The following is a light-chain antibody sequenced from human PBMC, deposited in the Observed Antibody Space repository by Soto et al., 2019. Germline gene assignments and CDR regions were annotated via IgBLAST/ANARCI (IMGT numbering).Light chain of an antibody. CDR3: QQYNAYPWT. V-gene: IGKV1-5*03. Sequence: DIQMTQSPSTLSASVGDRVTITCRASQSIDTWLAWYQQKPGKAPKLLIQKASSLQSGVPSRFSGSGSGTELTLTISSLQPDDFATYYCQQYNAYPWTFGQGTKVEIK. CDR2: KAS. J-gene: IGKJ1*01. CDR1: QSIDTW.